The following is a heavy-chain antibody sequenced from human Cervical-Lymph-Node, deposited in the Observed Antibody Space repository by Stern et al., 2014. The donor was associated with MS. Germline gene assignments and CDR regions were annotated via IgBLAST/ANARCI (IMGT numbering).Heavy chain of an antibody. D-gene: IGHD6-19*01. CDR1: GYTFTAYY. CDR3: ARDRASAWYALDF. CDR2: INPNNVDR. Sequence: QMQLVQSGAEVTKPGASVKVSCRPSGYTFTAYYLHWVRQAPGQGLEWMGRINPNNVDRNDAQNFQGRVTMTRETSRKTVYMEFSKLRSDDTALFFCARDRASAWYALDFWGQGTLVTVSS. V-gene: IGHV1-2*06. J-gene: IGHJ4*02.